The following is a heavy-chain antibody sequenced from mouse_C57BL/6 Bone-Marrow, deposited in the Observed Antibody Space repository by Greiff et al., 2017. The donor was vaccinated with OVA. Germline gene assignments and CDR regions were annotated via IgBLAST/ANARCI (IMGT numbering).Heavy chain of an antibody. Sequence: EVKLVESGAELVKPGASVKLSCTASGFNIKDYYMHWVKQRTEQGLEWIGRIDPEDGETKYAPKFQGKATITADTSSNTAYLQLSSLTSEDTAVYYCARWEEHYYSNLWYFDVWGTGTTVTVSS. CDR1: GFNIKDYY. CDR2: IDPEDGET. J-gene: IGHJ1*03. V-gene: IGHV14-2*01. D-gene: IGHD2-5*01. CDR3: ARWEEHYYSNLWYFDV.